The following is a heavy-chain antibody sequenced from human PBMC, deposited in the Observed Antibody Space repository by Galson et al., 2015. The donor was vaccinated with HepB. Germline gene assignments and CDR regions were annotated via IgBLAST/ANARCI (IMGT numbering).Heavy chain of an antibody. V-gene: IGHV3-23*01. CDR2: ISGSGGST. Sequence: SLRLSCAASGFTFSSYAMSWVRQAPGKGLEWVSAISGSGGSTYYADSVKGRFTISRDNSKNTLYLQMNSLRAEDTAVYYCAKDSGRGIVGATEADYWGQGTLVTVSS. CDR1: GFTFSSYA. CDR3: AKDSGRGIVGATEADY. J-gene: IGHJ4*02. D-gene: IGHD1-26*01.